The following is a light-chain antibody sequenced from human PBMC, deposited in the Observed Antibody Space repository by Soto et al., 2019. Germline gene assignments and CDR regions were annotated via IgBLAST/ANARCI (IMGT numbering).Light chain of an antibody. Sequence: QSVLTQPPSASGTPGQRVTISCSGSSSNIGSRFVHWFQQLPGAVPKLLIYKNDQRPSGVPDRISGSKSGTSASLAISGLRSDDEADYYCSAWDDSLRAWLFGGGTKITVL. J-gene: IGLJ3*02. CDR2: KND. CDR3: SAWDDSLRAWL. CDR1: SSNIGSRF. V-gene: IGLV1-47*01.